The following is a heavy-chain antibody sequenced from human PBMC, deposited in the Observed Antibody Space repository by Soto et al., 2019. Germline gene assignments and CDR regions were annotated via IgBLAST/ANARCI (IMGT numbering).Heavy chain of an antibody. CDR1: GGTFSSYA. CDR2: IIPIFGTA. D-gene: IGHD1-1*01. J-gene: IGHJ4*02. Sequence: QVQVVQSGAEVKEPGSSVKVSCKASGGTFSSYAISWVRQAPGHGLEWMGGIIPIFGTAYYAQKFQGRVTITAEESTSTGYLELSSLSSEDTAVYYCARAPGDSYNYFGRGYWGQGTLVTVSS. V-gene: IGHV1-69*12. CDR3: ARAPGDSYNYFGRGY.